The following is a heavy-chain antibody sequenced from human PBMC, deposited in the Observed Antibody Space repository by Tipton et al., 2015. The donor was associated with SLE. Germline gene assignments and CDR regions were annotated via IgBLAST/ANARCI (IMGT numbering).Heavy chain of an antibody. Sequence: QLVQSGAEVKKPGASVKVSCKAFGYTFAAFGISWVRQAPGQGLEWMGWISTFKSNTNYAQKLQGRVTMTSDTSTSTAYMELSSLRSADTALYYCARGKGWFDPWGQGTLVTVSS. V-gene: IGHV1-18*04. CDR1: GYTFAAFG. CDR2: ISTFKSNT. J-gene: IGHJ5*02. CDR3: ARGKGWFDP.